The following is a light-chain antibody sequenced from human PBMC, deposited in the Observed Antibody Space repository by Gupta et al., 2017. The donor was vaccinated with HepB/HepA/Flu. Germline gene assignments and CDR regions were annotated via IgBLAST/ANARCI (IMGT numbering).Light chain of an antibody. CDR3: QQRSNGWT. Sequence: EIVLTQSPATSSLSSGERATLSCRDSQSFSSFLAWYKHKPGQAPRLLIYDASHRATGIPARFSGSGSGTDFTLTLSSLEPEDFAVYYCQQRSNGWTFGQGTKVEIK. J-gene: IGKJ1*01. CDR2: DAS. V-gene: IGKV3-11*01. CDR1: QSFSSF.